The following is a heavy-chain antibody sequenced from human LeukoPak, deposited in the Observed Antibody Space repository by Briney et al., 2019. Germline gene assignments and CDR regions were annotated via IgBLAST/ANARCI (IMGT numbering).Heavy chain of an antibody. V-gene: IGHV4-39*01. Sequence: PSETLSLTCTVSGGSISSSSYYWGWIRQPPGKGLEWIGSIYYSGSTYYNPSLKSRVTIYVDASKNLFSLKLSSVTAADTSVYYCARRVTSNCFDPWGQGTLVTVSS. CDR3: ARRVTSNCFDP. J-gene: IGHJ5*02. CDR2: IYYSGST. D-gene: IGHD2-21*02. CDR1: GGSISSSSYY.